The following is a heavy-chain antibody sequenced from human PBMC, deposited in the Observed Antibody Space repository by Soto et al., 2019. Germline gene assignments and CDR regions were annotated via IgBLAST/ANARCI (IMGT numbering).Heavy chain of an antibody. Sequence: ASVKVSCKVSGYTLTELSMHWVRQAPGKGLEWMGGIDPENGDTIYAQKFQGRVTISRDTSASTAYMELSSLRSEDTTVYFCVRAGSGWSFDYWGQGTLVTVSS. J-gene: IGHJ4*02. V-gene: IGHV1-24*01. CDR2: IDPENGDT. D-gene: IGHD6-19*01. CDR3: VRAGSGWSFDY. CDR1: GYTLTELS.